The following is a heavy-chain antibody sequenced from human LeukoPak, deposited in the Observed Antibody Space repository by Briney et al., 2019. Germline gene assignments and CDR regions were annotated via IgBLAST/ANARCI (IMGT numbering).Heavy chain of an antibody. V-gene: IGHV4-4*02. CDR1: GFTVSSNY. Sequence: GSLRLSCAASGFTVSSNYMSWVRQAPGKGLEWIGEIYHSGSTNYNPSLKSRVTISVDKSKNQFSLKLSSVTAADTAAYYCASSVVVTAAGTFDIWGQGTMVTVSS. J-gene: IGHJ3*02. CDR3: ASSVVVTAAGTFDI. D-gene: IGHD2-21*02. CDR2: IYHSGST.